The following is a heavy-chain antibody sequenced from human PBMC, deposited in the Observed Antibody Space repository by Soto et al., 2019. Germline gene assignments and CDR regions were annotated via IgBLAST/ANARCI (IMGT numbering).Heavy chain of an antibody. CDR1: GYTFTSYG. CDR3: ARDPRIATINWFDP. D-gene: IGHD6-13*01. J-gene: IGHJ5*02. V-gene: IGHV1-18*01. CDR2: ISAHNGNT. Sequence: ASVKVSFKASGYTFTSYGISWLRQVPGQGLEWMGWISAHNGNTKYAQKLQGRVTMTTDTSTSTAYMELRSLRSDDTAVYYCARDPRIATINWFDPWGQGTLVTVSS.